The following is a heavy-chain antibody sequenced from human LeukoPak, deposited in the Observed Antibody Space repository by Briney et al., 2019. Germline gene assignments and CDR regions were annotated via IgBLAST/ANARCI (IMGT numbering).Heavy chain of an antibody. CDR3: TRGGEGRAYCGGDCYFDY. CDR1: GFTFGDYA. Sequence: SGGSLRLSCTASGFTFGDYAMSWFRQAPRKGLEWVGFIRSKAYGGTTECAASVKGRFTISRDDSKSIAYLQMNSLKTEDTAVYYCTRGGEGRAYCGGDCYFDYWGQGTLVTVSS. J-gene: IGHJ4*02. CDR2: IRSKAYGGTT. V-gene: IGHV3-49*03. D-gene: IGHD2-21*02.